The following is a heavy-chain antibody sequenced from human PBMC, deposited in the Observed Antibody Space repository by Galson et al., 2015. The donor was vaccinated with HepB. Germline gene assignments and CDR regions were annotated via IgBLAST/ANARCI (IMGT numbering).Heavy chain of an antibody. CDR1: GYTFTSYD. CDR3: ARGPPRRYDFWSGYYDWYFDL. CDR2: MNPNSGNT. J-gene: IGHJ2*01. D-gene: IGHD3-3*01. Sequence: SVTVSCKASGYTFTSYDINWVRQATGQGLEWMGWMNPNSGNTGYAQKFQGRVTMTRNTSISTAYMELSSLRSEDTAVYYCARGPPRRYDFWSGYYDWYFDLWGRGTLVTVSS. V-gene: IGHV1-8*01.